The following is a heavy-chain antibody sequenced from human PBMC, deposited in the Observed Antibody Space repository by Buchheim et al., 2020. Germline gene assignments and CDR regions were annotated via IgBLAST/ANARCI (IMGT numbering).Heavy chain of an antibody. D-gene: IGHD1-26*01. V-gene: IGHV3-23*01. CDR1: GFSFSTYA. J-gene: IGHJ4*02. Sequence: EVQVLESGGGLAQPGGSLRLSCAASGFSFSTYAMHWVRQAPGKGLEWVSGISGSGGSTYYADSVKGRFSISRDNSTNILYLEMNSLRAEDTAVYYCAKKGLGRYVDYFDHWGQGTL. CDR3: AKKGLGRYVDYFDH. CDR2: ISGSGGST.